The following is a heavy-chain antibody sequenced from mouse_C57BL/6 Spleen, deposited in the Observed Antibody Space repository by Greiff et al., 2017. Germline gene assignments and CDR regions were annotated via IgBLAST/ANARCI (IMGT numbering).Heavy chain of an antibody. CDR2: IYPGDGDT. CDR1: GYAFSSYW. V-gene: IGHV1-80*01. Sequence: QVHVKQSGAELVKPGASVKLSCKASGYAFSSYWMNWVKQRPGKGLEWIGQIYPGDGDTNYNGKFKGKATLTADKSSSTAYMQLSSLTSEDSAVYVCASRYCSSTGYWGQGTTLTVAS. CDR3: ASRYCSSTGY. D-gene: IGHD1-1*01. J-gene: IGHJ2*01.